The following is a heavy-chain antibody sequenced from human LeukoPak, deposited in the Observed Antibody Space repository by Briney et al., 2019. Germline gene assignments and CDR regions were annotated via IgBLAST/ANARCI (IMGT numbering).Heavy chain of an antibody. CDR2: IYYSGST. CDR1: GGSISSYY. Sequence: SETLSLTCTVSGGSISSYYWSWIRQPPGKGLEWIGYIYYSGSTNYSPSLKSRVTISVDTSKNQFSLKLSSVTAADTAVYYCARNKAYWYFDLWGRGTLVTVSS. J-gene: IGHJ2*01. V-gene: IGHV4-59*01. CDR3: ARNKAYWYFDL.